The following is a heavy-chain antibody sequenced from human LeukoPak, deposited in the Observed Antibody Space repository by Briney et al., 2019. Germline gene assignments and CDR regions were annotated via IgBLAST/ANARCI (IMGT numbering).Heavy chain of an antibody. V-gene: IGHV1-18*01. CDR1: GYTFTSYG. J-gene: IGHJ4*02. Sequence: GASVKVSCKASGYTFTSYGISWVRQAPGQGLEWMGWISGYNGNTNYAQKFQGRVTMTADTPTTTVYMELRSLTSDDTAVYYRARDNSSSCRENWGQGTLVTVSS. CDR2: ISGYNGNT. CDR3: ARDNSSSCREN. D-gene: IGHD6-13*01.